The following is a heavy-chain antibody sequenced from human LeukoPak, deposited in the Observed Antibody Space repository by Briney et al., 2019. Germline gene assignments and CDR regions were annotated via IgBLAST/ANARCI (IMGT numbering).Heavy chain of an antibody. CDR3: ARDGSGVWFDY. V-gene: IGHV1-8*01. D-gene: IGHD3-10*01. J-gene: IGHJ4*02. CDR1: GYTFTSYD. Sequence: ASVKVSCKASGYTFTSYDINWVRQATGQGLEWMGWMNPNSGNTGYAQKFQGRVTMTRNTSISTAYMELRSLRSDDTVVYFCARDGSGVWFDYWGQGTLVTVSS. CDR2: MNPNSGNT.